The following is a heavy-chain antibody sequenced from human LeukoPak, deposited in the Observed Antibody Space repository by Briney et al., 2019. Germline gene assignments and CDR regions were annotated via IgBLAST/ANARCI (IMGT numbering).Heavy chain of an antibody. CDR2: INHSGST. J-gene: IGHJ4*02. CDR3: ARRATVRTLPRGYYFDY. V-gene: IGHV4-34*01. CDR1: GGSFSGYY. Sequence: SETLSLTCAVYGGSFSGYYWSWIRQPPGKGLEWIGEINHSGSTNYNPSLKSRVTISVDTSKNQFSLKLSSVTAADTAVYYCARRATVRTLPRGYYFDYWGQGTLVTVSS. D-gene: IGHD4-4*01.